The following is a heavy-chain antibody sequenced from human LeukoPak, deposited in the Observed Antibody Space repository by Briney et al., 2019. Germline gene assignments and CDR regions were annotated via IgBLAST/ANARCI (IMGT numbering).Heavy chain of an antibody. CDR1: GYTFTSYD. D-gene: IGHD2-15*01. V-gene: IGHV1-8*01. CDR3: ARKGLLGSGKPWFDP. Sequence: ASVKVSCKASGYTFTSYDINWVRQASGQGLEWMGWMNPNSGNTASAQKFQGRVTMTTNTSISAAYMELTGLRSEDTAMYFCARKGLLGSGKPWFDPWGQGTLVTVSS. J-gene: IGHJ5*02. CDR2: MNPNSGNT.